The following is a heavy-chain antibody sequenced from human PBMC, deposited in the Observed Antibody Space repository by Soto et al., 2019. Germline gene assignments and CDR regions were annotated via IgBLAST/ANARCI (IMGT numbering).Heavy chain of an antibody. CDR1: GFSLSTSGVG. CDR3: AHINRDRSFDY. J-gene: IGHJ4*02. V-gene: IGHV2-5*02. Sequence: QITLKESGPPLVKPTQTLTLTCTFSGFSLSTSGVGVGWIRQPPGKALEWLALIYWDDDKRYSPSLKSRLTLTKDTSKNQVVLTMTNMDPVDTATYYCAHINRDRSFDYWGQGTLVTVSS. CDR2: IYWDDDK.